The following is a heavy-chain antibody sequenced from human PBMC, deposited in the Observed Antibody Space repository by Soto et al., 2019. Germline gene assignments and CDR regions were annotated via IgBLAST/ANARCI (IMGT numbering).Heavy chain of an antibody. Sequence: GGSLRLSCAASGFTFTNYAMNWVRQAPGKGLEWVSTITGGFCCRTIYAVSVKGRFTISIDYSKITLYLQMNSLSVEETAVYYCAKQQASIRTFDYWGHGALVTVSS. J-gene: IGHJ4*01. CDR2: ITGGFCCRT. D-gene: IGHD3-3*02. CDR3: AKQQASIRTFDY. CDR1: GFTFTNYA. V-gene: IGHV3-23*01.